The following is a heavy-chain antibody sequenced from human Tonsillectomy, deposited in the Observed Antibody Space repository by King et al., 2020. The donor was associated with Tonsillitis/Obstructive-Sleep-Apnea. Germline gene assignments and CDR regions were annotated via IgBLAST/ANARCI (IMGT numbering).Heavy chain of an antibody. CDR1: EFTFSDNY. Sequence: VQLVESGGALVKPGGSLRLSCAASEFTFSDNYMNWIRQAPGKGLDWVSYISSIITYTNYADAVKGRITISRDNAKNSLYLQMNSLRAEDTAVYYCARGSTYGSGSLLDPWGQGTLATVSS. CDR2: ISSIITYT. J-gene: IGHJ5*02. D-gene: IGHD3-10*01. CDR3: ARGSTYGSGSLLDP. V-gene: IGHV3-11*05.